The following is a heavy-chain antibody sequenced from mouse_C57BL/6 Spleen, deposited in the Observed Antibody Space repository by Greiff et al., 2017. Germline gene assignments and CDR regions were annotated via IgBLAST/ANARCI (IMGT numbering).Heavy chain of an antibody. CDR2: ISTYCGDA. Sequence: QVQLQQSGPELARPGVSVKMSCKGSGYTFTDYAMHWVKQSHAKSLEWIGVISTYCGDASYNQKFKDKATLTVEKSSSTAYMALARLTSEDSAVYYCARHDYYGSYYAMDYWGQGTSVTVSS. J-gene: IGHJ4*01. CDR1: GYTFTDYA. CDR3: ARHDYYGSYYAMDY. D-gene: IGHD1-1*01. V-gene: IGHV1-67*01.